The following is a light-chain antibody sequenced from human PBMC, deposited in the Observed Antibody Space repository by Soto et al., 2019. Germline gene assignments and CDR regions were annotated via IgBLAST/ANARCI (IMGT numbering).Light chain of an antibody. CDR2: EVN. CDR1: SSDIGAYNY. J-gene: IGLJ1*01. V-gene: IGLV2-8*01. CDR3: TSYAGSYTYV. Sequence: QSVLTQPPSASGSPGQSVTISCTGTSSDIGAYNYVSWFQQHPGEAPKLIISEVNKRPSGVPNRFSGSKSGNTASLTVSGLQAEDEADYYCTSYAGSYTYVFGTGTQLTVL.